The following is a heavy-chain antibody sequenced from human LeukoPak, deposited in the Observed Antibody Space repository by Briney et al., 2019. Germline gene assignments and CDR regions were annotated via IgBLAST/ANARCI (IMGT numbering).Heavy chain of an antibody. V-gene: IGHV3-7*01. J-gene: IGHJ4*02. CDR2: INPAGSET. CDR1: GFSFNAYW. D-gene: IGHD5-12*01. CDR3: ATFGLVAALDL. Sequence: PGGPLRLSCAASGFSFNAYWMACVRHAPGTGLEWVANINPAGSETFHVDPVKGRFSISRDHAKNLVYLQMNSLRAEDTAVYYCATFGLVAALDLWGQGTLVTVSS.